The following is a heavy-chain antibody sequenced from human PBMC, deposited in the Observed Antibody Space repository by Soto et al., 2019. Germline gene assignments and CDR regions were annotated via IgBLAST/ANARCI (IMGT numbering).Heavy chain of an antibody. Sequence: QVQLVQSGAEVKKPGSSVKVSCKASGGTFSSYAISWVRQAPGQGLEWMGGIIPIFGTANYAQKFQGRVTITADEHTRTAYMERSSLISEDTAVYYCARAPQRGSSVYYAGYWGQGTLVTVSS. D-gene: IGHD3-22*01. CDR3: ARAPQRGSSVYYAGY. J-gene: IGHJ4*02. CDR2: IIPIFGTA. CDR1: GGTFSSYA. V-gene: IGHV1-69*12.